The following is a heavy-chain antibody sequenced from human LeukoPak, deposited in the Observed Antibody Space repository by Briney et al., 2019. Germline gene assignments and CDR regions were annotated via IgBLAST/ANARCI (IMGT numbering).Heavy chain of an antibody. V-gene: IGHV4-30-4*01. Sequence: KTSQTLPLTCTVSGGSISSGDYYWSWIRQPPGKGLEWIGYIYYSGSTYYNPSLKSRVTISVDTSKNRFSLKLSSVTAADTAVYYCARITYYYGSGSRALDYWGQGTLVTVSS. CDR2: IYYSGST. J-gene: IGHJ4*02. CDR3: ARITYYYGSGSRALDY. CDR1: GGSISSGDYY. D-gene: IGHD3-10*01.